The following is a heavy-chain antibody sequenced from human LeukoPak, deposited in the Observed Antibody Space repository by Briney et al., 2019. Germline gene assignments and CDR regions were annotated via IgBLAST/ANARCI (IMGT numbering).Heavy chain of an antibody. J-gene: IGHJ4*02. D-gene: IGHD6-13*01. CDR1: GGSISSYY. CDR3: ARRIAAAGTYYFDY. V-gene: IGHV4-59*08. CDR2: IYYSGST. Sequence: SETLSLTCTVSGGSISSYYWSWIRQPPGKGLKWIGYIYYSGSTNYNPSLKSRVTISVDTSKNQFSLKLSSVTAADTAVYYCARRIAAAGTYYFDYWGQGTLVTVSS.